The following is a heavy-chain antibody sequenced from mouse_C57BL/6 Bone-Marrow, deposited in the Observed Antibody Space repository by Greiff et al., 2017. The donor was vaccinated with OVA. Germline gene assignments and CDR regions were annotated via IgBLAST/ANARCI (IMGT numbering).Heavy chain of an antibody. CDR3: ASCYYYFDY. V-gene: IGHV1-19*01. J-gene: IGHJ2*01. CDR2: INPYNGGT. Sequence: VQLQQSGPVLVKPGASVKMSCKASGYTFTDYYMNWVKQSHGKSLEWIGVINPYNGGTSYNQKFKGKATLTVDKSSSTAYMELNSLTSEDSAVYYCASCYYYFDYWGKGTTLTVSS. CDR1: GYTFTDYY. D-gene: IGHD2-12*01.